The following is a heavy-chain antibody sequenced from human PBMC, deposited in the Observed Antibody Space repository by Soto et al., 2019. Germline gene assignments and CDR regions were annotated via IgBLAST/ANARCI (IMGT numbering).Heavy chain of an antibody. CDR2: LIPVFGSP. J-gene: IGHJ6*02. D-gene: IGHD5-18*01. CDR1: GGTFSKDA. CDR3: TRVLGYTFEPGKTRYYAMDV. Sequence: QVQLVQSGAEVKKPGSSVTVSCKTSGGTFSKDAINWVRQAPGQGLEWMGLLIPVFGSPIYAQKFQGRISRTADESTSTAFMDLSSLRSEDTAVYSRTRVLGYTFEPGKTRYYAMDVWGQGTTVSVSS. V-gene: IGHV1-69*01.